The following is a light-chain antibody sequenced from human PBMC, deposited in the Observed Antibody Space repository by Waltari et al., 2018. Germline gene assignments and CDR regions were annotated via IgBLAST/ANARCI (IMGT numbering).Light chain of an antibody. CDR3: QHYVNLPVT. Sequence: EIVLTQSPGTLSLSQGERATLSCRASQSVSRALAWSQQKPGQAPRLLIYAASTGAPGVPDSFIGSVTGTDFSITISMQDPEDFAVYDCQHYVNLPVTFGQGTKVEIK. J-gene: IGKJ1*01. CDR2: AAS. CDR1: QSVSRA. V-gene: IGKV3-20*01.